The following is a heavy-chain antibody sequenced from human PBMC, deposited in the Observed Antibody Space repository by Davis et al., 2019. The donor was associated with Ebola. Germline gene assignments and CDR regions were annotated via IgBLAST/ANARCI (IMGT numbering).Heavy chain of an antibody. CDR3: VRYGDYGYFDY. CDR1: GFTFSTFA. J-gene: IGHJ4*02. V-gene: IGHV3-23*01. D-gene: IGHD4-17*01. Sequence: PGGSLRLSCAASGFTFSTFAMSWVRQAPAKGLQWVSAIGGTSDSTYYADSVKGRFTISRDNSKNTLYLQMNSLRAEDTAVYYCVRYGDYGYFDYWGQGTLVTVSS. CDR2: IGGTSDST.